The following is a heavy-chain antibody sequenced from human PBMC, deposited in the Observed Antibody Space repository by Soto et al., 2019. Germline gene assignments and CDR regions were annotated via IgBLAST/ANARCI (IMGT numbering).Heavy chain of an antibody. Sequence: TGGSLRLSCAASGFTFSSYSMNWVRQAPGKGLEWVSSISSSSSYIYFADSVKGRFTISRDNAKNSLYLQMNSLRAEDTAVYYCARDHSSSPAFDIWGQGTMVTVSS. CDR3: ARDHSSSPAFDI. CDR2: ISSSSSYI. V-gene: IGHV3-21*01. D-gene: IGHD6-6*01. CDR1: GFTFSSYS. J-gene: IGHJ3*02.